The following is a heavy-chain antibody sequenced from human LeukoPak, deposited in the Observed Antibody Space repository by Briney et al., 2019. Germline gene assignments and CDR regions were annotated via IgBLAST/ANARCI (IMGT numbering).Heavy chain of an antibody. CDR3: AKDVVVVVAATRRPGYFDY. D-gene: IGHD2-15*01. Sequence: GGSLRLSCAASGFTFSSYSMNWVRQAPGKGLEWVSYISSSSSTIYYADSVKGRFTISRDNAKNSLYLQMNSLRAEDTAVYYCAKDVVVVVAATRRPGYFDYWGQGTLVTVSS. CDR2: ISSSSSTI. CDR1: GFTFSSYS. V-gene: IGHV3-48*01. J-gene: IGHJ4*02.